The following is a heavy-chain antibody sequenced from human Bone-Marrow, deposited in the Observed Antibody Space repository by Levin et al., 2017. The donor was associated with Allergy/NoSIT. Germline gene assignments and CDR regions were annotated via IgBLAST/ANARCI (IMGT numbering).Heavy chain of an antibody. V-gene: IGHV1-69*17. J-gene: IGHJ6*02. CDR3: ARVGCSAGGCYTWKNYYYGMDV. CDR2: IIPIFGIL. CDR1: GGTFSTYA. Sequence: PGGSLRLSCKASGGTFSTYAISWLRQAPGQGLEWMGGIIPIFGILDYAPKFQGRVTIAADKSTGTANMELRNLRSEDTAVYYCARVGCSAGGCYTWKNYYYGMDVWGQGTTVTVSS. D-gene: IGHD2-15*01.